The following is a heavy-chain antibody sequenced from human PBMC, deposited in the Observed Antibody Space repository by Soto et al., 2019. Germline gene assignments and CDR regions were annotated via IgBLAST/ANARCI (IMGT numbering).Heavy chain of an antibody. CDR1: GYSFTSYG. CDR2: IDPSDSYT. V-gene: IGHV5-10-1*01. J-gene: IGHJ4*02. Sequence: ESLKISCKCSGYSFTSYGSSLVLQMPGKGLEWVGRIDPSDSYTNYSPSFQGHVTISADKSISTAYLQWSSLKASDTAMYYCARQDYDILTGSYYFDYWGQGTLVTVSS. D-gene: IGHD3-9*01. CDR3: ARQDYDILTGSYYFDY.